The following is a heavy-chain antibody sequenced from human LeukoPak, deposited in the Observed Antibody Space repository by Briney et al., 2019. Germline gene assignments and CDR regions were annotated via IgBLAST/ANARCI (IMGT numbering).Heavy chain of an antibody. CDR3: ASYAVRGLDAFDI. Sequence: SETLSLTCTVSGGSISSYYWSWIRQPPGKGLEWIGYTYYSGSTNYNPSLKSRVTISVDTSKNQFSLKLSSVTAADTAVYYCASYAVRGLDAFDIWGQGTMVTVSS. J-gene: IGHJ3*02. CDR2: TYYSGST. V-gene: IGHV4-59*08. D-gene: IGHD3-10*01. CDR1: GGSISSYY.